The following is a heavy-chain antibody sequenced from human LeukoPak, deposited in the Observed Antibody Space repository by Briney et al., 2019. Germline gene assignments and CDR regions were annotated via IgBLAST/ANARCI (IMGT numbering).Heavy chain of an antibody. V-gene: IGHV3-30*04. CDR1: GFTFSSYA. J-gene: IGHJ4*02. D-gene: IGHD3-9*01. CDR2: ISYDGGKK. Sequence: GGSLRLSCAASGFTFSSYAMHWVRQAPGKGLEWVAFISYDGGKKYYADSVKGRFTISRDNSKNTLYLQMNSLRAEDTAVYYCARGNYDILTGSSFDYWGQGTLVTVSS. CDR3: ARGNYDILTGSSFDY.